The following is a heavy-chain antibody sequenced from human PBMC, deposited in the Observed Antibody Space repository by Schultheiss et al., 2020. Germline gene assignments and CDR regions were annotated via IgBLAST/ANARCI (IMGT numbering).Heavy chain of an antibody. Sequence: GSVKVSCKASGYTFTSYGISWVRQAPGQGLEWMGWISAYNGNTNYAEKLQGRVTMTTDASTSIAYMELSSLRSEDTAVYYCARVMGWELNPGIDYWGQGTLGTVSS. CDR3: ARVMGWELNPGIDY. CDR2: ISAYNGNT. V-gene: IGHV1-18*04. D-gene: IGHD1-26*01. J-gene: IGHJ4*02. CDR1: GYTFTSYG.